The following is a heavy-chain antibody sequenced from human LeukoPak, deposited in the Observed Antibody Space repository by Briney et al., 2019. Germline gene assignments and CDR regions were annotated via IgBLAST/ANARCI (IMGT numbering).Heavy chain of an antibody. J-gene: IGHJ4*02. CDR2: IIPTFGTA. V-gene: IGHV1-69*13. CDR3: ARREGNWNYFDY. Sequence: EASVNVSCKASGGTFSSYAISWVRQAPGQGLEWMGGIIPTFGTANYAQKFQGRVTITADESTSTAYMELSSLRSEDTAVYYCARREGNWNYFDYWGQGTLVTVSS. CDR1: GGTFSSYA. D-gene: IGHD1-20*01.